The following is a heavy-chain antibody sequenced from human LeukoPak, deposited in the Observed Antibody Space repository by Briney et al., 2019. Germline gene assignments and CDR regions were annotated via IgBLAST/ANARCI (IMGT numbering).Heavy chain of an antibody. D-gene: IGHD4-17*01. V-gene: IGHV3-64*01. J-gene: IGHJ4*02. Sequence: GGSLRLSCAASGFTFSSYPMHWVRQAPGKGLEYVSGINNNGVTTYYANSVKGRFTISRDNSKNTLYLQMNSLRAEDTAVYYCARSFTTVSSLGYWGQGTLVTVSS. CDR3: ARSFTTVSSLGY. CDR1: GFTFSSYP. CDR2: INNNGVTT.